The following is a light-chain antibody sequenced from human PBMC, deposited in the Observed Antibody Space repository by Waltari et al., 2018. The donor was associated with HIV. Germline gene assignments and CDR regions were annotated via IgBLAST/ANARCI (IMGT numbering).Light chain of an antibody. CDR2: EDS. J-gene: IGLJ3*02. Sequence: SYELTQPPSVSVSPGQTARITCSGDALPKKYAYWYQQKSGQAPVLVIYEDSKRPSGNPERFSGSSSGTTVTLTISGVQAEDEADYYCQSADSSGAYRVFGGGTKLTVL. CDR3: QSADSSGAYRV. V-gene: IGLV3-25*03. CDR1: ALPKKY.